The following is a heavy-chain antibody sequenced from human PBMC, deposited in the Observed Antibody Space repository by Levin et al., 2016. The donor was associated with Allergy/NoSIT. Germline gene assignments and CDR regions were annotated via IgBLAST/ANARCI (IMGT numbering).Heavy chain of an antibody. V-gene: IGHV6-1*01. CDR3: ARGGRGWLDGGYYGMDV. CDR2: TYYRSKWYN. D-gene: IGHD6-19*01. Sequence: WIRQSPSRGLEWLGRTYYRSKWYNDYAVSVKSRITINPDTSKNQFSLQLNSVTPEDTAVYYCARGGRGWLDGGYYGMDVWGQGTTVTVSS. J-gene: IGHJ6*02.